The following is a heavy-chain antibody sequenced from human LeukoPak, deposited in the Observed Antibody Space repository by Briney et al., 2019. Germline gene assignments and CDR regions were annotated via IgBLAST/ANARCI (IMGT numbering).Heavy chain of an antibody. Sequence: GGSLRLSCAASGFTFSSYDMHWVRHATGKGLEWVSAIGTAGDTYYPGSVKGRFTISRENAKNSLYLQMNSLRAEDTAVYYCTTLTVASNFDYWGQGTLVTVSS. D-gene: IGHD6-19*01. J-gene: IGHJ4*02. V-gene: IGHV3-13*01. CDR1: GFTFSSYD. CDR2: IGTAGDT. CDR3: TTLTVASNFDY.